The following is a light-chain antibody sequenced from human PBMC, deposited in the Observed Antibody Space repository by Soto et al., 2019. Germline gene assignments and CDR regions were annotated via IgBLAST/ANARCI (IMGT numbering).Light chain of an antibody. Sequence: IVLTPSPGTLSLSPGERATLSCRASQSVSSSYLAWYQQKPGQAPRLLIYGASSRPTGIPDRFSGSGSGTDFTLTISRLEPEDFAVYYCQQRNNWTFGQGTKVDIK. CDR2: GAS. CDR1: QSVSSSY. V-gene: IGKV3D-20*02. CDR3: QQRNNWT. J-gene: IGKJ1*01.